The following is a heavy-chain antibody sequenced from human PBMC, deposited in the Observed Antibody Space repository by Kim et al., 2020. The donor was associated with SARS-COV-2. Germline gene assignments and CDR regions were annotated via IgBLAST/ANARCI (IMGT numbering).Heavy chain of an antibody. Sequence: ASVKVSCKASGYTFTSYYMHWVRQAPGQGLEWMGIINPSGGSTSYAQKFQGRVTMTRDTSTSTVYMELSSLRSEDTAVYYCARAGGGVWQWLVNPYMDVWGKGTTVTVSS. CDR3: ARAGGGVWQWLVNPYMDV. CDR2: INPSGGST. CDR1: GYTFTSYY. V-gene: IGHV1-46*01. J-gene: IGHJ6*03. D-gene: IGHD6-19*01.